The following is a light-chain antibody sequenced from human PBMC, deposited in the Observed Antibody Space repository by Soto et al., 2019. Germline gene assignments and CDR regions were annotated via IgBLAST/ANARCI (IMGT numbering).Light chain of an antibody. V-gene: IGKV3-15*01. CDR1: QSVSSN. CDR3: QQYNNWPPLT. Sequence: EIVMMQSPATLSVSPGERATLSCRASQSVSSNLAWYQQKPGQAPRLLIYGASTRATGIPARFSGSGSGTEFTLTISSLQSEDFAVYYCQQYNNWPPLTVGGGTKVDTK. CDR2: GAS. J-gene: IGKJ4*01.